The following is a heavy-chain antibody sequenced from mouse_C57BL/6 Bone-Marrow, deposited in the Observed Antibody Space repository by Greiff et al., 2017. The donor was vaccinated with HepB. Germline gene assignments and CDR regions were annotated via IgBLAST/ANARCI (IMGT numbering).Heavy chain of an antibody. D-gene: IGHD2-3*01. J-gene: IGHJ4*01. CDR3: ARRGDGYYVGYAMDY. CDR2: IHPNSGST. CDR1: GYTFTSYW. V-gene: IGHV1-64*01. Sequence: QVQLQQSGAELVKPGASVKLSCKASGYTFTSYWMHWVKQRPGQGLEWIGMIHPNSGSTNYNEKFKSKATLTVDKSSSTAYMQLSSLTSEDSAVYYCARRGDGYYVGYAMDYWGQGTSVTVSS.